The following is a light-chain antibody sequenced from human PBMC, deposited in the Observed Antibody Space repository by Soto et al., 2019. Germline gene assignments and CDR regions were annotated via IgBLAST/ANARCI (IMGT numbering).Light chain of an antibody. CDR2: GAS. J-gene: IGKJ1*01. CDR1: QSVSSN. V-gene: IGKV3-20*01. CDR3: QQYGSSPRT. Sequence: TKSPATQSVSPGEGANLACRASQSVSSNLVWYQHRPGQAPRLLIYGASSRATGIPDRFSGSGSGTDFTLTISRLEPEDFAVYYCQQYGSSPRTFGQGTKVDIK.